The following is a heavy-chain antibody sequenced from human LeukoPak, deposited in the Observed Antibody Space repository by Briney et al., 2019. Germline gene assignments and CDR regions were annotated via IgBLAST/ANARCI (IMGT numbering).Heavy chain of an antibody. J-gene: IGHJ5*02. Sequence: GGSLRLSCAASGFTFSSYWMNWVRQAPGKRLEWVSYISSSGSTIYYADSVKGRFTISRDNAKNSLYLQMNSLRAEDTAVYYCASLSPIVVVVAASPGWFDPWGQGTLVTVSS. CDR3: ASLSPIVVVVAASPGWFDP. D-gene: IGHD2-15*01. CDR1: GFTFSSYW. CDR2: ISSSGSTI. V-gene: IGHV3-48*04.